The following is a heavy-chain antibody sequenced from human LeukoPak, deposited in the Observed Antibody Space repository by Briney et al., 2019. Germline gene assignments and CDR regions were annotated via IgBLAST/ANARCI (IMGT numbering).Heavy chain of an antibody. D-gene: IGHD3-22*01. Sequence: GRSLTLSCAASGYTFSRHGIHWVRQAPGKGLEWVAVVWYDGRNRDYADSVKGRFTISRDNAKKSLFLQMNSLRAEDTAVYYCVAQGYYDNSGYFPYYFNYWGQGTLVTVSS. V-gene: IGHV3-33*03. CDR3: VAQGYYDNSGYFPYYFNY. CDR1: GYTFSRHG. J-gene: IGHJ4*02. CDR2: VWYDGRNR.